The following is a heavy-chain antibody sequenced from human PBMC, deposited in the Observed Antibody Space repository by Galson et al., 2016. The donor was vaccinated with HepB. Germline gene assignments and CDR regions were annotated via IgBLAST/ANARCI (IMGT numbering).Heavy chain of an antibody. CDR3: ALYYVFWSGYPW. Sequence: SVKVSCKASGDMFTSYPMHWVRQAPGQRVEWMGWINAGNGNTKYPQKFQGRVTITKDTSASTAYMELSSLSSEDTAVYYCALYYVFWSGYPWWGQGTLVTVSP. CDR1: GDMFTSYP. CDR2: INAGNGNT. V-gene: IGHV1-3*01. J-gene: IGHJ4*02. D-gene: IGHD3-3*01.